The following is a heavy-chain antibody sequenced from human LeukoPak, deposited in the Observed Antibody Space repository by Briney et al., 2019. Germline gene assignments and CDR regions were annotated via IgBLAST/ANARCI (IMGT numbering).Heavy chain of an antibody. CDR3: ARGPYDSSGYRFDS. CDR1: GYTFTSYD. Sequence: ASVKVSCKASGYTFTSYDINWVRQATGQGLEWMGWMNPNSGNTGYAQKLQGRDTLTRNNSINTAYMELSSLRSEDTAVYYCARGPYDSSGYRFDSWGQGTLVTVSS. V-gene: IGHV1-8*01. D-gene: IGHD3-22*01. J-gene: IGHJ4*02. CDR2: MNPNSGNT.